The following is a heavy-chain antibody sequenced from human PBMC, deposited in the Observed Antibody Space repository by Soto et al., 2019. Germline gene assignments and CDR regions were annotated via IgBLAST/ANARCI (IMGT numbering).Heavy chain of an antibody. D-gene: IGHD5-18*01. V-gene: IGHV3-9*01. CDR3: AKDRGKQPRDFDF. J-gene: IGHJ4*02. CDR1: GFTFHDYA. CDR2: INWNSGVI. Sequence: EVQLVESGGDLVQPGRSLRLSCAVSGFTFHDYAMHWVRQGPGKGLEWVSSINWNSGVIAYADSVKGRFTISRDNAKNSLYLQMNSLRTEDTALYYCAKDRGKQPRDFDFWGQGTLVTVSS.